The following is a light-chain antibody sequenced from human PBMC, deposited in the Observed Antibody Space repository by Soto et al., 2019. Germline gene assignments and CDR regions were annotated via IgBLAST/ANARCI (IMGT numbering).Light chain of an antibody. V-gene: IGKV1-5*01. Sequence: DIQMTQSPSTLSASVRDSVTITCRASQSISSRLAWYQQKPGKAPKLLIYDASSLESGVPSRFSGSGSGTEFTLTISSLQPDDFATYYCQHYYSFTWTFGQGTKVDIK. CDR3: QHYYSFTWT. J-gene: IGKJ1*01. CDR1: QSISSR. CDR2: DAS.